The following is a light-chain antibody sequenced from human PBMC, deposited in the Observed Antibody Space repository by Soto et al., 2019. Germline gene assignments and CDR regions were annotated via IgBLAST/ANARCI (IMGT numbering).Light chain of an antibody. CDR2: DAS. CDR1: QSVSSN. CDR3: QQYNKWPLT. J-gene: IGKJ4*01. Sequence: IVMTQSPATVSLSPGERATLSCRASQSVSSNLAWYQQKPGQPPRLLTYDASTRATDIPATFSGSQSGTEFTLTISSLLSEDFAVYSCQQYNKWPLTFGGGTKVDI. V-gene: IGKV3D-15*01.